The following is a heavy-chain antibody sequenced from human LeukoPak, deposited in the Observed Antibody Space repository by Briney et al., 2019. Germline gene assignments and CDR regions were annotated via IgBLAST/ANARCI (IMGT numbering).Heavy chain of an antibody. CDR2: IYYSGST. D-gene: IGHD1-1*01. CDR1: GGSISSSSYY. V-gene: IGHV4-39*01. CDR3: ARHSSRYRSHFDY. J-gene: IGHJ4*02. Sequence: PSETLSLTCTVSGGSISSSSYYWGWIRQPPGKGLEWIGGIYYSGSTYYNPSLKSRVTISVDTSKNQFSLKLSSVTAADTAVYYCARHSSRYRSHFDYWGQGTLVTVSS.